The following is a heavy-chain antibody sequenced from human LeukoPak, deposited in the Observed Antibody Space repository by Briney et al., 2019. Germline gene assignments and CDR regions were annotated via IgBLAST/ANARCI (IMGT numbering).Heavy chain of an antibody. J-gene: IGHJ5*02. CDR2: INPNSGGT. V-gene: IGHV1-2*06. D-gene: IGHD2-21*02. CDR3: ARGAAYRGGDCYST. CDR1: GYTFTGYY. Sequence: GASVKVSCKASGYTFTGYYMHWVRQAPGQGLEWMGRINPNSGGTNYAQKFQGRVTMTRDTSISTAYMELSSLRSEDTAVYYCARGAAYRGGDCYSTWGQGTLVTVSS.